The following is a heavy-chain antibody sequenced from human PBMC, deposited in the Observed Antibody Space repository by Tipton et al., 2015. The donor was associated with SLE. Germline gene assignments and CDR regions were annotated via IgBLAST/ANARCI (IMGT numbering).Heavy chain of an antibody. V-gene: IGHV4-34*01. CDR1: DGSFSGYC. D-gene: IGHD6-19*01. Sequence: TLSLTCAVYDGSFSGYCWSWIRQPPGKGLEGIGEINHSGTTNYDPSLKSRVTISVDTSKNQFSLKLSSVTAADTAVYYCARDPFRGLAVAASAYWGRGTLVTISS. CDR2: INHSGTT. J-gene: IGHJ4*02. CDR3: ARDPFRGLAVAASAY.